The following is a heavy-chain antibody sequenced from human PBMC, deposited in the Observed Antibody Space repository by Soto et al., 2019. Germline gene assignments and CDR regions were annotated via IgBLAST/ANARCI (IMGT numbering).Heavy chain of an antibody. Sequence: PSETLSLTCGVSGGSTSSSRWWSWVRQPPGKGLEWLGEVYHTGSANYNPSLGSRVTISVDRSRNQLSLNVTSVTAADTAVYYCGRGVRRYYSDQFDSWGQGILVTVSS. CDR3: GRGVRRYYSDQFDS. CDR2: VYHTGSA. J-gene: IGHJ4*02. CDR1: GGSTSSSRW. D-gene: IGHD4-17*01. V-gene: IGHV4-4*02.